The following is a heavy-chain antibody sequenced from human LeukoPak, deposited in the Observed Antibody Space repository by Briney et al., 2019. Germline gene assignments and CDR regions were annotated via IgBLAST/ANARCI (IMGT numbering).Heavy chain of an antibody. CDR1: GYTFISYA. CDR2: INVGNGNT. Sequence: GASVKVSCKSSGYTFISYAMHWVRQAPGQSLEWMGWINVGNGNTKYSQKFQGRVTITMDTSASTAYMELSSLRSEDTAVYYCARAPLFDWLPDYWGQGTLVTVSS. J-gene: IGHJ4*02. CDR3: ARAPLFDWLPDY. D-gene: IGHD3-9*01. V-gene: IGHV1-3*01.